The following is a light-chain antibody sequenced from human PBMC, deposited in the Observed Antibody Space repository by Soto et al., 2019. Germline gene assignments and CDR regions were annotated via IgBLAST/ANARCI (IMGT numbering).Light chain of an antibody. CDR3: QQTRSYPST. CDR1: RDINSY. V-gene: IGKV1-9*01. J-gene: IGKJ4*01. Sequence: IQLTPSPSSLSASIGDRVTITCRASRDINSYLAWYQQKPGKAPNLLIYEASILQRGVPSRFSGSNSGTDFTLTISSLQAEDFATYYCQQTRSYPSTFGGGTKVDIK. CDR2: EAS.